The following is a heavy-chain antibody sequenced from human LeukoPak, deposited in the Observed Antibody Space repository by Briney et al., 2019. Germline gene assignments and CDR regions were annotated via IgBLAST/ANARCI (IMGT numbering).Heavy chain of an antibody. V-gene: IGHV3-7*01. CDR1: GLTFSRYW. J-gene: IGHJ4*02. D-gene: IGHD2-21*01. CDR3: ETGDHGDY. Sequence: GGSLRLSCGASGLTFSRYWMSWVRQAPGKGLEWVANINQDGSQKNYVDSVKGRFTISRDNAKNSLYLQVNSLRAEDTAVYYCETGDHGDYWGQGTLVTVSS. CDR2: INQDGSQK.